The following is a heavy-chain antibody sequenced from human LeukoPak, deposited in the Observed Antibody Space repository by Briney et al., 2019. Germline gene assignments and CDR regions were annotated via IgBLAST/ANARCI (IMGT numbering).Heavy chain of an antibody. CDR1: GFAFSGST. J-gene: IGHJ4*02. CDR3: TITVTDLYYFDY. D-gene: IGHD4-17*01. CDR2: IRTKANNSAT. V-gene: IGHV3-73*01. Sequence: GGSLRLSCAASGFAFSGSTLHWVRQASGKGLEWVGRIRTKANNSATAYTASVKGRFTISRDDSKNTAYLQMSSLKSEDTAVYYCTITVTDLYYFDYWGQGTLVTVSS.